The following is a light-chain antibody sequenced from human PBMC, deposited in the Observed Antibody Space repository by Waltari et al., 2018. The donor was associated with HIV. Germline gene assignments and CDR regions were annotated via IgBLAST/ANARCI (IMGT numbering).Light chain of an antibody. CDR2: GAS. J-gene: IGKJ1*01. Sequence: EIVVTQPLGTMSVSPGERATLPCRASQLISSKLTWCQQKPGQAPRLLIYGASTRATGIPARFIGSGSGTEFTLTISSLQSEDFALYYCQQYNKWPWTFGQGTKVEIK. V-gene: IGKV3D-15*01. CDR1: QLISSK. CDR3: QQYNKWPWT.